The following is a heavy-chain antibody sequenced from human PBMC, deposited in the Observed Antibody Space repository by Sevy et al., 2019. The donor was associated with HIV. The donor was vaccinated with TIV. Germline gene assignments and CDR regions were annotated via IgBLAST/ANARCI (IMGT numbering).Heavy chain of an antibody. D-gene: IGHD6-13*01. J-gene: IGHJ4*02. CDR2: IKGKINDGKI. V-gene: IGHV3-15*01. CDR3: TTASWSKEDYYNY. Sequence: GGSLRLSCAASGFTFSNAWMSWVRQAPGKGLEWVGRIKGKINDGKIDYAAPVKGRFRISRDDSKNTLYLQMNSLKTEDTAVYYCTTASWSKEDYYNYWGQGTLVTVSS. CDR1: GFTFSNAW.